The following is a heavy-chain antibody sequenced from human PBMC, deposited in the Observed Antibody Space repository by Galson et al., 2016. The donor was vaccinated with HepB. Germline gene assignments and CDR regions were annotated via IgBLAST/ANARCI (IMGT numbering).Heavy chain of an antibody. D-gene: IGHD3-9*01. CDR3: ARDQHYDILTGYRHPYWYFDL. J-gene: IGHJ2*01. Sequence: SLRLSCAASGFTFSSYKMNWVRQAPGKGLEWVSYISRDRSIINYADSVKGRFTISRDNAKNSLYLQMNSLRDEDTAVYYCARDQHYDILTGYRHPYWYFDLWGRGTLVTVSS. V-gene: IGHV3-48*02. CDR2: ISRDRSII. CDR1: GFTFSSYK.